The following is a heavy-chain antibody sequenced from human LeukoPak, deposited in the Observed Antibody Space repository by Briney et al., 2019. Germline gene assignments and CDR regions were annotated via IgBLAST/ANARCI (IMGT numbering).Heavy chain of an antibody. J-gene: IGHJ4*02. V-gene: IGHV3-21*04. CDR2: ISSSSSSYI. CDR1: GFTFSSYS. Sequence: PGGSLRLSCAASGFTFSSYSMNWVRQAPGKGLEWVSSISSSSSSYIYYADSVKGRFAISRDNAKNSLYLQMNSLRAEDTAVYYCARDLLTIFGVVNHFDYWGQGTLVTVSS. D-gene: IGHD3-3*01. CDR3: ARDLLTIFGVVNHFDY.